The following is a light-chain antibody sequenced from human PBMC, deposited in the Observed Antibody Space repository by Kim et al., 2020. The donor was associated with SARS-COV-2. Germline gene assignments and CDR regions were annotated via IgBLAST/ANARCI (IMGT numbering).Light chain of an antibody. CDR3: NSRDSSDNHRV. CDR2: GKN. Sequence: SSELTQDPAASVALGQTVRITCQGDSLRSYYASWYQQKPGQAPVLVIYGKNNRPSGIPDRFSGSSSGNTASLTITGAQAEDEADYYCNSRDSSDNHRVFGGGTKLTVL. CDR1: SLRSYY. V-gene: IGLV3-19*01. J-gene: IGLJ2*01.